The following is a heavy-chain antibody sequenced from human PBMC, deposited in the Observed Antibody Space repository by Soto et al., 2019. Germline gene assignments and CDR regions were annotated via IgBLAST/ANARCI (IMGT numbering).Heavy chain of an antibody. CDR3: ARALTTMGN. CDR2: ISSSGTII. Sequence: EVQLVESGGGLVQPGGSLRLSCAASGFTFSNYSMNWVRQAPGKGLEWVSYISSSGTIIYYADSVKGRFTISRDNAKNSLYLQMNSLRDEDTAVYYCARALTTMGNWGQGTLVTVSS. D-gene: IGHD4-17*01. CDR1: GFTFSNYS. V-gene: IGHV3-48*02. J-gene: IGHJ4*02.